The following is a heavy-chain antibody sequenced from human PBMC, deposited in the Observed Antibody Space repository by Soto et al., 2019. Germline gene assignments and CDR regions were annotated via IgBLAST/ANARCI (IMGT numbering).Heavy chain of an antibody. V-gene: IGHV3-23*01. D-gene: IGHD3-22*01. CDR1: GFTFSSYA. J-gene: IGHJ4*02. CDR3: AKDHDSSGYYYEGFDY. CDR2: ISGSGGST. Sequence: PGGSLRLSCAASGFTFSSYAMSWVRQAPGKGLEWVSAISGSGGSTYYADSVKGRFTISRDNSKNTLYLQMNSLRAEDTAVYYCAKDHDSSGYYYEGFDYWGQGTLVTVSS.